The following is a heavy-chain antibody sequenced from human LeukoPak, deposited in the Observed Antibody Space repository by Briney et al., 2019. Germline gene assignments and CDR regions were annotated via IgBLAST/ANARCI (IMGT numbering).Heavy chain of an antibody. CDR1: GFTFSSYG. V-gene: IGHV3-33*01. J-gene: IGHJ3*02. CDR2: IWYDGSNK. Sequence: PGGSLRLSCAASGFTFSSYGMHWVRQAPGKGLEWVAVIWYDGSNKYYADSLKGRFTISRDNAKNSLYLQMNSLRAEDTAVYYCARETGPDAFDIWGQGTMVTVSS. CDR3: ARETGPDAFDI.